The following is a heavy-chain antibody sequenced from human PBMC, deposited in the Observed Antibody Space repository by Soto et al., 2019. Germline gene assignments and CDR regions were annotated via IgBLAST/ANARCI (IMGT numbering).Heavy chain of an antibody. D-gene: IGHD3-10*01. CDR3: ARANYGSGSYYNVYFPHNWFDP. V-gene: IGHV4-31*03. CDR1: GGSISSGGYY. J-gene: IGHJ5*02. CDR2: IYYSGST. Sequence: LTCTVSGGSISSGGYYWSWIRQHPGKGLEWIGYIYYSGSTYYNPSLKSRVTISVDTSKNQFSLKLSSVTAADTAVYYCARANYGSGSYYNVYFPHNWFDPWGQGTLATVSS.